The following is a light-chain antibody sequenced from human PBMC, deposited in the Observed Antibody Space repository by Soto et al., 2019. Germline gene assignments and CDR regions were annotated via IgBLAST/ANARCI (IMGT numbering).Light chain of an antibody. J-gene: IGKJ4*01. V-gene: IGKV3-15*01. Sequence: EIVMTQSPATLSVSPGERATRSCRASQSVSSNLAWYQQKPGQAPRLLIYGASTRATGIPARFSGSGSGTEFTPTISSLQSEDFAVYYCQQYNNWPPLTFGGGTKVEIK. CDR2: GAS. CDR3: QQYNNWPPLT. CDR1: QSVSSN.